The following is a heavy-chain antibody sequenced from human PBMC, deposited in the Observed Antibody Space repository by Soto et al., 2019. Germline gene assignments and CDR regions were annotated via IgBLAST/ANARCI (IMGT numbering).Heavy chain of an antibody. CDR2: ISSSSSTI. CDR3: ARDYYDSSGYIPSDAFDI. Sequence: GSLRLSGAASGFTFSSYSMNWVRQAPGKGLEWVSYISSSSSTIYYADSVKGRFTISRDNAKNSLYLQMNSLRDEDTAVYYCARDYYDSSGYIPSDAFDIWGQGTMVTVSS. D-gene: IGHD3-22*01. J-gene: IGHJ3*02. V-gene: IGHV3-48*02. CDR1: GFTFSSYS.